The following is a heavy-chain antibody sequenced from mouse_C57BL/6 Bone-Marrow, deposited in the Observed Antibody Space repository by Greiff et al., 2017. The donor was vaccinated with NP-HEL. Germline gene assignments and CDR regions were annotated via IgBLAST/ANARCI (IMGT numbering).Heavy chain of an antibody. V-gene: IGHV5-6*02. D-gene: IGHD2-4*01. CDR3: ARHPSTMIRGYAMDY. Sequence: EVKLVESGGDLVKPGGSLKLSCAASGFTFSSYGMSWVRQTPDKRLEWVATISSGGSYTYYPDSVKGRFTISRDNAKNTLYLQMSSLKSEDTAMYYCARHPSTMIRGYAMDYWGQGTSVTVSS. J-gene: IGHJ4*01. CDR2: ISSGGSYT. CDR1: GFTFSSYG.